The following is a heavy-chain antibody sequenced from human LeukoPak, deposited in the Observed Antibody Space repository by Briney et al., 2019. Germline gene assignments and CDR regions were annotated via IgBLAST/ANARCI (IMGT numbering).Heavy chain of an antibody. V-gene: IGHV1-8*02. CDR2: MGRISGST. CDR3: TRGGGSGWPPEYFLH. D-gene: IGHD6-19*01. CDR1: GYTFTSYD. Sequence: ASVKVSCKTSGYTFTSYDINWVRQAPGQGLEWMGWMGRISGSTGYAQRFQGRVSMTRDTSMSTAYLELSSLRFEDTAVYFCTRGGGSGWPPEYFLHWGQGTLVTVSS. J-gene: IGHJ1*01.